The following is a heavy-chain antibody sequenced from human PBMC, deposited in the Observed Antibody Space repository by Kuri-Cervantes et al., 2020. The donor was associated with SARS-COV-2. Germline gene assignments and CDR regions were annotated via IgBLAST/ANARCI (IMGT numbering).Heavy chain of an antibody. J-gene: IGHJ4*02. V-gene: IGHV1-8*02. CDR2: MNPNSGNT. CDR1: GDTFSSSI. D-gene: IGHD3-22*01. CDR3: ARVERGSSGYKLLDY. Sequence: ASVKVSCKASGDTFSSSIISWVRQAPGQGLELMGWMNPNSGNTGYAQKFQGRVTMTRNTSISTAYMELSSLRSEDTAVYYCARVERGSSGYKLLDYWGQGTLVTVSS.